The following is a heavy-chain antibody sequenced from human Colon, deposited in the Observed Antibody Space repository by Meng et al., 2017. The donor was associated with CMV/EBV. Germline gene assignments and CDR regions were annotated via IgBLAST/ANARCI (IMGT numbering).Heavy chain of an antibody. CDR1: GFTFSNYA. V-gene: IGHV3-23*01. J-gene: IGHJ4*02. CDR3: AKGREYIDFWSGFT. CDR2: ISGGGTTT. D-gene: IGHD3-3*01. Sequence: SGFTFSNYAMSWVRQAPGKGLEWLSVISGGGTTTYYADSVKGRFTISRDNSKNIVYLQMNSLEAEDTALYYCAKGREYIDFWSGFTWGQGTLVTVSS.